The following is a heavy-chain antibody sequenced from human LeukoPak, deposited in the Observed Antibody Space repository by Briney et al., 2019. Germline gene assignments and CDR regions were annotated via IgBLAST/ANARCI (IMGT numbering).Heavy chain of an antibody. J-gene: IGHJ6*04. Sequence: ASVKVSCKASGFTFTSSAVQWVRQARGQRLEWIGWIVVGSGNTNYAQKFQERVTITRDMSTSTAYMELGSLRSEDTAVYYCAAVPSHYSYGPFNVWGKGTTVTVSS. CDR2: IVVGSGNT. V-gene: IGHV1-58*01. D-gene: IGHD5-18*01. CDR1: GFTFTSSA. CDR3: AAVPSHYSYGPFNV.